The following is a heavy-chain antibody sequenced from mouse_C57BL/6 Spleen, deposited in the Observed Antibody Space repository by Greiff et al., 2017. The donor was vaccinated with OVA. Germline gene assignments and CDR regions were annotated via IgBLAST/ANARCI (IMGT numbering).Heavy chain of an antibody. J-gene: IGHJ1*03. CDR3: ARRGESFPYYCGSSWDWYFDV. Sequence: VQLQQSGPELVKPGASVKIPCKASGYTFTDYNMDWVKQSHGKSLEWIGDINPNNGGTIYNQKFKGKATLTVDKSSSTAYMELRSLTSEDTAVYYCARRGESFPYYCGSSWDWYFDVWGTGTTVTVSS. CDR2: INPNNGGT. D-gene: IGHD1-1*01. V-gene: IGHV1-18*01. CDR1: GYTFTDYN.